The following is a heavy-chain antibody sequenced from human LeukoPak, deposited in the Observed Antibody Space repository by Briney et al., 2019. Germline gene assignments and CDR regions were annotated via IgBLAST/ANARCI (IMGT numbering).Heavy chain of an antibody. CDR1: GFTLSSYG. J-gene: IGHJ4*02. CDR2: IRYDGSNK. CDR3: AKVPNLIVVVPAEGY. Sequence: GGSLRLSCAASGFTLSSYGMHWVRQAPGKGLEWVAFIRYDGSNKYYADSVKGRFTISRDNSKNTLYLQMNSLRAEDTAVYYCAKVPNLIVVVPAEGYWGQGTLVTVSS. D-gene: IGHD2-2*01. V-gene: IGHV3-30*02.